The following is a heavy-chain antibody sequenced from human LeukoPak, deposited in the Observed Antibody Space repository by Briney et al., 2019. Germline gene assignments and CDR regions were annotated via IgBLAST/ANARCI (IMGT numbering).Heavy chain of an antibody. J-gene: IGHJ6*02. CDR3: AREDVVLVDAVRYYYYGMDV. Sequence: ASVKVSCKASGYNFISYYMHWVRQAPGQGLEWMGIINPSGGSTSYAQKFQDRVTMTRDTSTSTVYMELSSLKSEDTAVYYCAREDVVLVDAVRYYYYGMDVWGQGTTVTVSS. CDR2: INPSGGST. D-gene: IGHD2-8*01. V-gene: IGHV1-46*01. CDR1: GYNFISYY.